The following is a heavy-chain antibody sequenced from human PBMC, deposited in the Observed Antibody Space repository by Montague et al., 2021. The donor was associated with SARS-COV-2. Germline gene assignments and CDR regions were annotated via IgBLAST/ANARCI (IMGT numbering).Heavy chain of an antibody. Sequence: TLSLTCTVSGGSISSGGYYWSWIRQHPGKGLEWIGYIYYSGGTYYNPSLKSRVTISVDTSKNQFSLKLSSVTAADTAVYYCARVSVEMATMGVYYYGMDVWGQGTTVTVSS. V-gene: IGHV4-31*03. CDR2: IYYSGGT. CDR1: GGSISSGGYY. D-gene: IGHD5-24*01. CDR3: ARVSVEMATMGVYYYGMDV. J-gene: IGHJ6*02.